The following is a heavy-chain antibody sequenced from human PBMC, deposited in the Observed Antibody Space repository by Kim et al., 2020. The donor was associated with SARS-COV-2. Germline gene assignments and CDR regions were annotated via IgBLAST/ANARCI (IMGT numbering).Heavy chain of an antibody. D-gene: IGHD5-12*01. CDR3: ALSGYDLEEPEYYFDY. J-gene: IGHJ4*02. Sequence: SETLSLTCTVSGGSISSYYWSWIRQPPGKGLEWIGYIYYSGSTNYNPSLKSRVTISVDTSKNQFSLKLSSVTAADTAVYYCALSGYDLEEPEYYFDYWGQGTLVTVSS. CDR2: IYYSGST. V-gene: IGHV4-59*01. CDR1: GGSISSYY.